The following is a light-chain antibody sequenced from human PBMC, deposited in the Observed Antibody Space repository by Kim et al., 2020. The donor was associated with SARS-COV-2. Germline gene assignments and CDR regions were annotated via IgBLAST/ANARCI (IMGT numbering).Light chain of an antibody. CDR2: DVT. CDR3: ISYIDTNTLV. CDR1: SRDIGGYNY. V-gene: IGLV2-14*03. J-gene: IGLJ2*01. Sequence: QSALTQPASVSGSPGQSITISCTGTSRDIGGYNYVSWYQQYPGKAPKLMIYDVTERPSGISNRFSGSKSGNTASLTISGLQAEDEAHYYCISYIDTNTLVFGGGTKVTVL.